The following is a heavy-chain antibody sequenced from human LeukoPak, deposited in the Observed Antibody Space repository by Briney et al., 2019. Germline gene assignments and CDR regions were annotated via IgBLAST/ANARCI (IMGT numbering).Heavy chain of an antibody. V-gene: IGHV4-4*07. J-gene: IGHJ3*02. CDR1: GGSLSSYY. CDR3: ARVPVNAMVTRGAFDI. Sequence: SETLSLTCTVSGGSLSSYYWSWIRQPAGKGLEWVGRIYTSGSTNYNPSLQSRVTISVDTSKNQFSLKLSSVTAADTAVYYCARVPVNAMVTRGAFDIWGQGTMVTVSS. CDR2: IYTSGST. D-gene: IGHD5-18*01.